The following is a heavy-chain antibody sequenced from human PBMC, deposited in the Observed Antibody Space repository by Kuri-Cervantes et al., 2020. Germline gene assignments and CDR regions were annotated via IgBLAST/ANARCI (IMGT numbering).Heavy chain of an antibody. D-gene: IGHD5-12*01. CDR2: INAGNGNT. Sequence: ASVKVSCKASGYTFTSYAMHWVRQAPGQRLEWMGWINAGNGNTKYSQKFQGRVTITRDTSASTAYMELSSLRSEDTAVYYCARTTHSGYDQDGAFDIWGQGTMVTVSS. CDR3: ARTTHSGYDQDGAFDI. V-gene: IGHV1-3*01. CDR1: GYTFTSYA. J-gene: IGHJ3*02.